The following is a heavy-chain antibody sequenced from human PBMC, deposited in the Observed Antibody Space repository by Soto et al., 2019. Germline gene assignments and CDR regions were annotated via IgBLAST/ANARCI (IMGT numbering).Heavy chain of an antibody. CDR3: ASGPYCSGGSCYSTRNWFDP. CDR2: IYPGDSDT. V-gene: IGHV5-51*01. D-gene: IGHD2-15*01. J-gene: IGHJ5*02. Sequence: PGESLKISCKGSGYSFTSYWIGWVRQMPGKGLEWMGIIYPGDSDTRYSPSFQGQVTISADKSISTAYLQWSSLKASDTAMYYCASGPYCSGGSCYSTRNWFDPWGQGTLVTSPQ. CDR1: GYSFTSYW.